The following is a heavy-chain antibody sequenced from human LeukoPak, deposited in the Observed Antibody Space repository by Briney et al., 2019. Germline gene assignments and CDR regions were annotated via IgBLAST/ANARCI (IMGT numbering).Heavy chain of an antibody. CDR2: XXXGGST. J-gene: IGHJ3*02. Sequence: GGSLRLSCAASGFTVSSNYMSWVRQAPGKGLEXXXXXXXGGSTYYAASVKGRFTISRDNSKNTLYLQMNSMRAEDTAVYYCARGTYYDFWSGYYHDAFDIWGQGTMVTVSS. D-gene: IGHD3-3*01. V-gene: IGHV3-53*01. CDR1: GFTVSSNY. CDR3: ARGTYYDFWSGYYHDAFDI.